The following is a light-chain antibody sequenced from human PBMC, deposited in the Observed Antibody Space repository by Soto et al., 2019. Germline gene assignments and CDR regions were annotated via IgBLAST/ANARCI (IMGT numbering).Light chain of an antibody. CDR3: QAYDSDFVV. V-gene: IGLV6-57*04. CDR2: ENN. Sequence: NFMLTQPHSVSESPGKTLSISCTRSSGSIANNYVQWYQQRPGSAPTTVIYENNQRLSGVPDRFSGSTAGSSNSASLTISELQNEDEAYCCCQAYDSDFVVFGGGTKLTVL. CDR1: SGSIANNY. J-gene: IGLJ2*01.